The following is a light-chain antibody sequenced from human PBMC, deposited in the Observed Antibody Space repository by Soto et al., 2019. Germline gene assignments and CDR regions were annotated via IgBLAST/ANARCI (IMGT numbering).Light chain of an antibody. Sequence: QSVPTQPPSASGTPGQTVTISCSGSFSNIGSNYVYWYQQLPGTAPKLLIYGTTQRPLGVPDRFSGSKSGTSASLAISGLRSGDEADYFCATWDNRLNNVLFGGGTKLTVL. J-gene: IGLJ2*01. CDR3: ATWDNRLNNVL. CDR1: FSNIGSNY. CDR2: GTT. V-gene: IGLV1-47*01.